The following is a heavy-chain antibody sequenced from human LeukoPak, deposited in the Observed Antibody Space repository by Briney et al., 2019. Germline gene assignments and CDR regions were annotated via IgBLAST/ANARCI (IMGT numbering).Heavy chain of an antibody. J-gene: IGHJ6*02. CDR2: IWYDGSNK. CDR1: GFTFNNYG. D-gene: IGHD5-18*01. Sequence: GRSLRLSCAASGFTFNNYGFHWVRQAPGKGLEWVALIWYDGSNKYYADSVKGRFTISRDNSKNTLYLQMNSLRAEDTAVYYCARSRGYRYGYFYYGMDVWGQGTTVTVSS. V-gene: IGHV3-33*01. CDR3: ARSRGYRYGYFYYGMDV.